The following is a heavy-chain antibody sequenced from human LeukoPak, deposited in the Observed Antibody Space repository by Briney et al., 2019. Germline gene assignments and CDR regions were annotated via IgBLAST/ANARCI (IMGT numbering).Heavy chain of an antibody. D-gene: IGHD3-22*01. CDR3: ARETIDITVIVVVRMGDAFDI. CDR1: GYSISSDYY. CDR2: IYHSGST. Sequence: SETLSLTCTVSGYSISSDYYWGWIRQPPGKGLEWIGSIYHSGSTYYNPALKSRVTISVDTAKNQFSPKLSSVTAADTAVYYCARETIDITVIVVVRMGDAFDIWGQGTVVTVSS. J-gene: IGHJ3*02. V-gene: IGHV4-38-2*02.